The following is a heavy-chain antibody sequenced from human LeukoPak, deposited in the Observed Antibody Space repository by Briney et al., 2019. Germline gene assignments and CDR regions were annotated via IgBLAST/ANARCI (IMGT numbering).Heavy chain of an antibody. D-gene: IGHD2-2*02. V-gene: IGHV3-9*01. CDR3: AKATQDHCSSTSCYMGAVDY. Sequence: GRSLRLSCAASGFTFDDYAMHWVRQAPGKGLEWVSGISWNSGSIGYADSVKGRFTISRDNAKNSLYLQMNSLRAEDTALYYCAKATQDHCSSTSCYMGAVDYWGQGTLVTVSS. CDR1: GFTFDDYA. J-gene: IGHJ4*02. CDR2: ISWNSGSI.